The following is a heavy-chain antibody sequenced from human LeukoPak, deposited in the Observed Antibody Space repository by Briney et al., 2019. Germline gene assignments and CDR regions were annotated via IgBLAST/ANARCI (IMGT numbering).Heavy chain of an antibody. CDR1: GFTFSSYT. J-gene: IGHJ6*04. Sequence: GGPLRLSCAASGFTFSSYTMNWVRQAPGKGLEWVSSISSSSTYINYADSVKGRFTISRDNAKNSLYLQMNSLRAEDTAVYYCAELGITMIGGVWGKGTTVTISS. CDR2: ISSSSTYI. CDR3: AELGITMIGGV. V-gene: IGHV3-21*01. D-gene: IGHD3-10*02.